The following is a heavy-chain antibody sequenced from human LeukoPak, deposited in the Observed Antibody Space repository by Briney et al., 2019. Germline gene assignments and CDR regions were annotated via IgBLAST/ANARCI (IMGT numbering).Heavy chain of an antibody. CDR3: ANEIRPNDY. CDR2: ISISGDDT. D-gene: IGHD4-17*01. V-gene: IGHV3-23*01. Sequence: GGSLRLSCATSGLSFSSHAMTWVRQAPGKGLEWLSAISISGDDTYYADSVKGRFTISRDNSKNTLYLQMNSLSADDTAMYYCANEIRPNDYWGQGTLVTVSS. CDR1: GLSFSSHA. J-gene: IGHJ4*02.